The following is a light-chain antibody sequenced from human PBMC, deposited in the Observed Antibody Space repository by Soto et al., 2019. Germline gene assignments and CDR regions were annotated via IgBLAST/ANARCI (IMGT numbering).Light chain of an antibody. CDR2: GAS. CDR1: QSVSSN. J-gene: IGKJ2*01. V-gene: IGKV3-15*01. CDR3: HHYNSWPYT. Sequence: EMVMTQSPDTLSVSPGERATLSCRASQSVSSNLAWYQQKPGQAPRLLIYGASTRATGFPARFSGSGSGTEFTLTISSLQSEDFAVYYCHHYNSWPYTFGQGTKVEIK.